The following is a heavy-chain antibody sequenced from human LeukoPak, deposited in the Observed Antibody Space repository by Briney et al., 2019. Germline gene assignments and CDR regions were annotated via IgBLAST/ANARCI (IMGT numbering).Heavy chain of an antibody. CDR3: ARAGNPIFYYYMDV. V-gene: IGHV3-23*01. J-gene: IGHJ6*03. CDR2: FSGSGGST. Sequence: PGGSLRLSCAASGFIFSNYAMSWVRQAPGKGLQWVSAFSGSGGSTYYADSVKGRFTISRDNSRNTLYLQMNSLRAEDTAVYYCARAGNPIFYYYMDVWGKGITVTVSS. CDR1: GFIFSNYA.